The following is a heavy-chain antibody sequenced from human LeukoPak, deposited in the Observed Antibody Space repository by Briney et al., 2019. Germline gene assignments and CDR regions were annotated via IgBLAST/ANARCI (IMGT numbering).Heavy chain of an antibody. V-gene: IGHV3-11*01. D-gene: IGHD3-10*01. J-gene: IGHJ4*02. CDR1: GFTFSDYY. CDR3: ARAWYGSGSDCYFDY. CDR2: ISSSGSTI. Sequence: PGGSLRLSCAASGFTFSDYYMSWIRQAPGKGLEWVSYISSSGSTIYYADSVKGRFTISRDNAKNSLYLQMNSLRAEDTAAYYCARAWYGSGSDCYFDYWGQGTLVTVSS.